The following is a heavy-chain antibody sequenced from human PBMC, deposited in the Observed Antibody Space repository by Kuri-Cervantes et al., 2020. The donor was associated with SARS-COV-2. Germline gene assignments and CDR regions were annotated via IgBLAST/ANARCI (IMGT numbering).Heavy chain of an antibody. CDR3: AREEAAAGTGAFWSWGYYYYYMDV. V-gene: IGHV1-18*01. CDR1: GYTFTCYG. CDR2: ISAYNGNT. J-gene: IGHJ6*03. D-gene: IGHD6-13*01. Sequence: ASVKVSCKASGYTFTCYGISWVRQAPGQGLEWMGWISAYNGNTNYAQKLQGRVTMTTDTSTSTAYMELRSLRSDDTAVYYCAREEAAAGTGAFWSWGYYYYYMDVWGKGTTVT.